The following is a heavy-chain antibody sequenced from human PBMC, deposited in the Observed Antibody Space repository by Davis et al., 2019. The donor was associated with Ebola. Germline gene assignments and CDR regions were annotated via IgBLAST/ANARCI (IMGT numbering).Heavy chain of an antibody. V-gene: IGHV1-69*13. CDR1: GGTFSTYA. J-gene: IGHJ6*04. CDR2: IIPIFGTA. CDR3: ARDYLVVVVVATLSDSYYYGMDV. Sequence: AASVKVSCKASGGTFSTYAISWVRQAPGQGLEWMGGIIPIFGTANYAQKFQGRVTITADESTSTAYMELSSLRSEDTAVYYCARDYLVVVVVATLSDSYYYGMDVWGKGTTVTVSS. D-gene: IGHD2-15*01.